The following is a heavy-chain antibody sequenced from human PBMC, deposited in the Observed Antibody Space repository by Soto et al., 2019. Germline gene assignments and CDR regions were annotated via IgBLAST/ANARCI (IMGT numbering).Heavy chain of an antibody. Sequence: DVQLLESGGDSVQPGGSVRLSCAGSGFTFINYAMNWVRQTPGKGLEWVSTISGGGDATFFADSVRGRFTFSRDNSKNTVTLQMNSLGVDDTDVYYCARKVVGSTSRPDYWYFDLWGRGTLVTVSS. CDR1: GFTFINYA. CDR2: ISGGGDAT. J-gene: IGHJ2*01. V-gene: IGHV3-23*01. D-gene: IGHD2-21*01. CDR3: ARKVVGSTSRPDYWYFDL.